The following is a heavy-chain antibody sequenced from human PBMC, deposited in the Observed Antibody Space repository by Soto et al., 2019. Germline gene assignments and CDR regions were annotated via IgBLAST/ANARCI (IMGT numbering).Heavy chain of an antibody. Sequence: GGSLRLSCAASGFTFSSYSMNWGRQAPGKGLEWVSSISSSSSYIYYADSVKGRFTISRDNAKNSLYLQMNSLRAEDTAVYYCARETNGFMGAIAPAGYYYYGMDVWGQGTTVTVSS. CDR2: ISSSSSYI. V-gene: IGHV3-21*04. CDR1: GFTFSSYS. J-gene: IGHJ6*02. CDR3: ARETNGFMGAIAPAGYYYYGMDV. D-gene: IGHD1-26*01.